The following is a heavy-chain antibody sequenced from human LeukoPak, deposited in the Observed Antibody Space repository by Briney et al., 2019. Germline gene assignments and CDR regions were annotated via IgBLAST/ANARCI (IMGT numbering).Heavy chain of an antibody. D-gene: IGHD1-26*01. J-gene: IGHJ4*02. V-gene: IGHV5-51*01. CDR3: ARRGGSGSYYSY. CDR1: GYIFTTYW. CDR2: ISPDDSES. Sequence: ESLMISCKGSGYIFTTYWIAWVRQMAGRRLEWMGIISPDDSESRYSPSFRGQVTISADKSITTAYLQWSRLKASDTAIYYCARRGGSGSYYSYWGQGTMVTASS.